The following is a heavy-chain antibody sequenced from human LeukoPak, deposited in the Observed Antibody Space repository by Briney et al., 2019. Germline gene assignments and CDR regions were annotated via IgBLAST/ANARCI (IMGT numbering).Heavy chain of an antibody. CDR2: IKQDGSET. CDR3: ANGDGFDY. V-gene: IGHV3-7*01. D-gene: IGHD5-24*01. J-gene: IGHJ4*02. CDR1: GFTFSTYW. Sequence: GGSLRLSCATSGFTFSTYWMSWVRQAPGKGLEWVANIKQDGSETYYADSVKGRFTILRDNAKNSLYLQMDSLRVEDTAVYYCANGDGFDYWGQGALVIVSS.